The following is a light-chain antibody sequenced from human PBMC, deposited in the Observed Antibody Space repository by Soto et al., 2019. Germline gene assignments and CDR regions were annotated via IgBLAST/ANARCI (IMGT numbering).Light chain of an antibody. CDR1: QDISNY. CDR2: DAS. J-gene: IGKJ2*01. CDR3: QQYDNLST. Sequence: DIQMTQSPSSLSASVGDRVTITCQASQDISNYLNWYQQKPGKAPKLLIYDASNLETGVPSRFVGSGSGTDFTFTIISLQPDDIATYYCQQYDNLSTFGQGTNLEIK. V-gene: IGKV1-33*01.